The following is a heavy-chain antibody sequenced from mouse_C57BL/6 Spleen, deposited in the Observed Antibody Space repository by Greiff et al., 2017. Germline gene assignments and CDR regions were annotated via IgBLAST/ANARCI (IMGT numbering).Heavy chain of an antibody. CDR1: GYTFTSYW. CDR2: IYPGNSDT. J-gene: IGHJ3*01. V-gene: IGHV1-5*01. CDR3: TREGLAPFAY. D-gene: IGHD3-3*01. Sequence: VQLQQSGTVLARPGASVKMSCKTSGYTFTSYWMYWVKQRPGQGLEWIGAIYPGNSDTSYNQNFKGKAKRTAVTSARTAYMELSSLTNEDAAVYYCTREGLAPFAYWGQGTLVTVSA.